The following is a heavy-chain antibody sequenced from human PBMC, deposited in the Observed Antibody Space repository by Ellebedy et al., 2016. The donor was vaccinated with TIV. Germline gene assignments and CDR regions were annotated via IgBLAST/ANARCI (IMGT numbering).Heavy chain of an antibody. D-gene: IGHD5-18*01. Sequence: ASVKVSCKASGYTFTTYDISWVRQATGQGLEWMGWMNPNSGNTDYAQKFQDRVIMTRNTSISTAYMELYSLTSEDTAVYYCAREGYSYPEDFDFWGQGSLVTVSS. CDR2: MNPNSGNT. CDR3: AREGYSYPEDFDF. J-gene: IGHJ4*02. CDR1: GYTFTTYD. V-gene: IGHV1-8*01.